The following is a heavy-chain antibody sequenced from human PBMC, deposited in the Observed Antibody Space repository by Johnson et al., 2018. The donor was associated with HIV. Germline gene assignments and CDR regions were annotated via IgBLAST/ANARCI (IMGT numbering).Heavy chain of an antibody. V-gene: IGHV3-7*01. Sequence: VQLVESGGGVVQPGRSLRLSCAASGFTFSSYAMHWVRQAPGKGLEWVANIKQDGSEKYYVDSVKGRFTISRDNAKKSLYLQMNSLRAEDTAVYYCARVDGSTWYSLYDAFDIWGQGTMVTVSS. D-gene: IGHD6-13*01. CDR2: IKQDGSEK. CDR1: GFTFSSYA. J-gene: IGHJ3*02. CDR3: ARVDGSTWYSLYDAFDI.